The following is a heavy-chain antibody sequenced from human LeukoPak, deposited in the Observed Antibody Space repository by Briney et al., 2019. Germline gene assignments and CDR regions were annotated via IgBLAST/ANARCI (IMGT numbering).Heavy chain of an antibody. D-gene: IGHD2-2*01. CDR1: DDSITIYY. CDR2: IDHTGIT. J-gene: IGHJ4*02. V-gene: IGHV4-59*01. CDR3: ARAYSGYCSSTSCRLFDY. Sequence: SETLSLTCTVSDDSITIYYWTWIRQPPGKGLEWIGYIDHTGITNYNPSLNSRVTISRDTSKNHFSLELSSATAADTAVYYCARAYSGYCSSTSCRLFDYWGQGTLATVSS.